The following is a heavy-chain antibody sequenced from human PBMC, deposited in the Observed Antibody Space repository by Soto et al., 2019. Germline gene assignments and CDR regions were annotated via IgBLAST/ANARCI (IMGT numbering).Heavy chain of an antibody. V-gene: IGHV4-4*02. D-gene: IGHD6-13*01. CDR3: ARARSTWTLYYFDS. CDR1: GGSINSSYW. J-gene: IGHJ4*02. Sequence: QVQLQESDPGLVKPSGTLSLTCAVSGGSINSSYWWSWVRQPPGKGLEWIGEVYHSGDTNYTPSLQSRVTISVDKSRNQYFLKLSSVTAADTAVYYCARARSTWTLYYFDSWGQGTLVTVSA. CDR2: VYHSGDT.